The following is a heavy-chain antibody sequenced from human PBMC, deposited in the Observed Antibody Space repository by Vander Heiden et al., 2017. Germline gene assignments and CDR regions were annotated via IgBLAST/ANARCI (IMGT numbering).Heavy chain of an antibody. CDR2: ISANNGNT. V-gene: IGHV1-18*01. CDR3: ARPELLNDSPPDY. J-gene: IGHJ4*02. Sequence: VQLVPPGAEVKKPGASVRVSCNASGYTFTSYGISGVRQAAGQGLEWMGRISANNGNTNYAQKLQGRVTMTTNTSTSTGYMELRSRRSDDTAVYYCARPELLNDSPPDYWGQGTLVTVSS. CDR1: GYTFTSYG. D-gene: IGHD1-26*01.